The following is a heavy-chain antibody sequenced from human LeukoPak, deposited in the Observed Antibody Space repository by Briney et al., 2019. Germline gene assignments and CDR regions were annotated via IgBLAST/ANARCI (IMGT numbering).Heavy chain of an antibody. CDR1: GLTFSTYS. Sequence: PGGSLRLSCAASGLTFSTYSMNWVRQAPGKGLEWVSSISSSSSYKYYADSVKGRFAISRDNAKNSLYLQMNSLKPEDTAVYYCTRDSPNEVMLWWSIDYWGQGTLVTVSS. CDR3: TRDSPNEVMLWWSIDY. J-gene: IGHJ4*02. V-gene: IGHV3-21*01. CDR2: ISSSSSYK. D-gene: IGHD2-21*01.